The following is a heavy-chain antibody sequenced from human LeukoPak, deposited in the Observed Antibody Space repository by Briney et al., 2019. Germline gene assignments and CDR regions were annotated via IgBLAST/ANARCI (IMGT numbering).Heavy chain of an antibody. CDR1: GFSISSSW. J-gene: IGHJ4*02. V-gene: IGHV3-74*01. CDR2: INSDGSIT. D-gene: IGHD6-19*01. CDR3: ARGIGSGWYLE. Sequence: GGSLRLSCAASGFSISSSWVHRVRRARGKGLVWVSHINSDGSITNYADSVKGRFNISRDNAKNTLYLQMNSLRAEDTAVYYCARGIGSGWYLEWGQGTLVTVSS.